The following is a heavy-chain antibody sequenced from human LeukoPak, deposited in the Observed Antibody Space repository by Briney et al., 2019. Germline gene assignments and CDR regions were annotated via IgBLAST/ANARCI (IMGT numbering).Heavy chain of an antibody. J-gene: IGHJ4*02. Sequence: GGSLRLSCAASGFTFSTYSMNWVRQAPGKGLEWVSFISTSSNYIYHADSVKGRFTTSRDNAKNSLYLQMNSLRAVDTAVYFCAREYCSGSTCYLYFDCWGQGTLVTVSS. CDR3: AREYCSGSTCYLYFDC. CDR1: GFTFSTYS. D-gene: IGHD2-15*01. CDR2: ISTSSNYI. V-gene: IGHV3-21*01.